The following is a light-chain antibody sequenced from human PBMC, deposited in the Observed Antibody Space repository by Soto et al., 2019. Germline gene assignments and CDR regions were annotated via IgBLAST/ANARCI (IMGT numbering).Light chain of an antibody. V-gene: IGKV3-15*01. CDR1: QSVSSN. CDR2: GAS. CDR3: QQYNNGPPIT. Sequence: EIVMTQSPATLSVSPGERATLSCRASQSVSSNLAGYQQKPGQAPRLLICGASTRATGIPVRFSGSVSGTEFSLTISSLQSEDFAVYYCQQYNNGPPITFGQGTRLEIK. J-gene: IGKJ5*01.